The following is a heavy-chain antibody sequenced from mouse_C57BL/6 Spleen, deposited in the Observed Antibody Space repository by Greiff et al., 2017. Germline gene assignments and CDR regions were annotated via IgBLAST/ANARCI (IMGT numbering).Heavy chain of an antibody. CDR1: GYAFSSSW. CDR3: GRGDGNCYMDY. J-gene: IGHJ4*01. D-gene: IGHD2-1*01. CDR2: IYPGDGDT. Sequence: QVQLQQSGPELVKPGASVKISCKASGYAFSSSWMNWVKQRPGKGLEWIGRIYPGDGDTNYNGKFKGKATLTADKSSSTAYMQLSSLTSEDSAVYFCGRGDGNCYMDYWGQGTSVTVSS. V-gene: IGHV1-82*01.